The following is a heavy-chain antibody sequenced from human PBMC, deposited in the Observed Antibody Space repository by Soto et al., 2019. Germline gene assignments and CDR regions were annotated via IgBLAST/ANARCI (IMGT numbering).Heavy chain of an antibody. Sequence: ASVKVSCNASGYTFTSYDINWVRQATGQGLEWMGWMNPNSGNTGYAQKFQGRVTMTRNTSISTAYMELSSLRSEDTAVYYCARGPVDSSSSVWYYYGMDVWGQGTTVTVSS. V-gene: IGHV1-8*01. J-gene: IGHJ6*02. CDR1: GYTFTSYD. D-gene: IGHD6-6*01. CDR3: ARGPVDSSSSVWYYYGMDV. CDR2: MNPNSGNT.